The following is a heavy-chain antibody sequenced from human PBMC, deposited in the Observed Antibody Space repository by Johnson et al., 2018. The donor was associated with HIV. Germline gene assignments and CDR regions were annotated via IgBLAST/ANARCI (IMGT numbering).Heavy chain of an antibody. CDR3: AKSPRFTIFGSDAFDI. V-gene: IGHV3-30*04. J-gene: IGHJ3*02. Sequence: QVQLVESGGGLIQPGGSLRLSCAASGFTFRSYAMHWVRQAPGKGLEWVAVISYDGSNKYYADSVKGRFTISRDNSKNTLYLQMNSLRAEDTAVYYCAKSPRFTIFGSDAFDIWGQGTMVTVSS. CDR2: ISYDGSNK. D-gene: IGHD3-3*01. CDR1: GFTFRSYA.